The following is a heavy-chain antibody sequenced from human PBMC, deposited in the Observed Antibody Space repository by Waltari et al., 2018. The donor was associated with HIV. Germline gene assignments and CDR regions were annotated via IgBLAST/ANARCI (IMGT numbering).Heavy chain of an antibody. J-gene: IGHJ6*02. D-gene: IGHD5-12*01. CDR1: GASISSYS. CDR3: GRLGGYQSGFYSYFYGADL. CDR2: VDRYGSA. Sequence: QVQLQESGPGLVKPSETLSLTCTVSGASISSYSWSWHRQSPGQGLEWIAYVDRYGSATYNPSLQRRVTTSQDVPQNQFSLHMTSVTAADTAVYFCGRLGGYQSGFYSYFYGADLWGPGTKVTVS. V-gene: IGHV4-59*01.